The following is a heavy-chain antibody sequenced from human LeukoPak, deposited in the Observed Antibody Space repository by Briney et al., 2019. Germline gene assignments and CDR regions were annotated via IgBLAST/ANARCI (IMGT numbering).Heavy chain of an antibody. Sequence: GGSLRLSCAVSGLTFYDYATHSVRQTPGKGLGWVSGITWNSGTIAHADSVKGRFTISSDNAKNSLYRQVNSLRSEDTALYYCAAVAGIIRYWGQGTLVTVSS. CDR1: GLTFYDYA. D-gene: IGHD3-10*01. CDR2: ITWNSGTI. V-gene: IGHV3-9*01. CDR3: AAVAGIIRY. J-gene: IGHJ4*02.